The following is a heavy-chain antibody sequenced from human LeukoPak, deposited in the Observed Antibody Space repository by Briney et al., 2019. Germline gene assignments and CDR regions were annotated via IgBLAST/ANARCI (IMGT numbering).Heavy chain of an antibody. V-gene: IGHV4-39*02. Sequence: PSETLSLTCTVSGGSISSSGYSWDWVRQPPGKGLEWIGTVYYSGDTDYNPSLKSRVSISVDTSKNQFSLKLSSVTAADTAVYYCAREERGTTVIDYWGQGTLVTVSS. CDR3: AREERGTTVIDY. CDR1: GGSISSSGYS. CDR2: VYYSGDT. D-gene: IGHD4-17*01. J-gene: IGHJ4*02.